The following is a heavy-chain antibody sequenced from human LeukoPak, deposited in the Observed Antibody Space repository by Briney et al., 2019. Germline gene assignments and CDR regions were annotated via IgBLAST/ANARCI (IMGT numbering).Heavy chain of an antibody. Sequence: QSGGSLRLSCAGSGFNFSIFAMNWVRQAPGKRLEWVSSINGVGNSTYYADSVKGRFTVSRDNSKNTLYLQMNSLRAEDTALYYCAKRGPRGNWFHPWGQGTLVTVSS. CDR3: AKRGPRGNWFHP. CDR2: INGVGNST. D-gene: IGHD3-10*01. V-gene: IGHV3-23*01. J-gene: IGHJ5*02. CDR1: GFNFSIFA.